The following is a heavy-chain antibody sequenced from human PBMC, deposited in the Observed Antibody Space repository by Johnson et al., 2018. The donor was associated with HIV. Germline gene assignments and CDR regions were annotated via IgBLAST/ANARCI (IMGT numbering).Heavy chain of an antibody. CDR2: IRYDGSNK. CDR3: ARDLGWSGDAFDI. Sequence: VQLVESGGGVVQPGGSLRLSCAASGFTFSSYGMHWVRQAPGKGLEWVAFIRYDGSNKYYADSVKGRFTISRDNSKNTLYLQMNSLRAEDTAVYYCARDLGWSGDAFDIWGQGTMVTVSS. V-gene: IGHV3-30*02. J-gene: IGHJ3*02. D-gene: IGHD3-16*01. CDR1: GFTFSSYG.